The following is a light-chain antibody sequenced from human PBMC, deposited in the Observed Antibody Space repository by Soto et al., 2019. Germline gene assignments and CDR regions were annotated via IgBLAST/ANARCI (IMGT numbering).Light chain of an antibody. CDR1: SSDVGAYNY. CDR2: DVS. V-gene: IGLV2-14*03. Sequence: QSALTQPASVSGSPGQSITISCTGTSSDVGAYNYVSWYQHHPGKAPKLMIYDVSNRPSGVSNRFSGSKSGNTASLTISGLQAEDEADYYCCSFTSGSTVVFGGGTKLTVL. J-gene: IGLJ2*01. CDR3: CSFTSGSTVV.